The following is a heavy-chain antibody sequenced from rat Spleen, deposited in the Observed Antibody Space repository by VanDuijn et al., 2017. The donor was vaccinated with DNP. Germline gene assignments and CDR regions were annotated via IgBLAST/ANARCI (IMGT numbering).Heavy chain of an antibody. CDR1: GFTFSNYG. CDR2: ISPSGGST. J-gene: IGHJ2*01. Sequence: EVQLVESGGGLVQPGRSLKLSCAASGFTFSNYGMHWIRQAPTKGLEWVTSISPSGGSTYYRDSVKGRFTISRDNAKSTLYRQMDSLRSEDTATYYWATDLTEYWGQGVMVTVSS. CDR3: ATDLTEY. V-gene: IGHV5-19*01.